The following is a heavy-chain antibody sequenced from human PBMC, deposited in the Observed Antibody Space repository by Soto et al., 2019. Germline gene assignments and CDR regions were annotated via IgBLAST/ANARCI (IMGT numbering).Heavy chain of an antibody. CDR1: GFGFSSYG. Sequence: VQLLESGGGVAQPGRSLRLSCRASGFGFSSYGMLWVRQAPGKGPEWVAFISFDGSTQYYADSVRGRFTISRDNSENTLYQQLDTLRVEDTAMYYCAREGVFGLVKIIPPDYWGQGAQVTVSA. V-gene: IGHV3-30*03. CDR3: AREGVFGLVKIIPPDY. D-gene: IGHD3-3*01. CDR2: ISFDGSTQ. J-gene: IGHJ4*02.